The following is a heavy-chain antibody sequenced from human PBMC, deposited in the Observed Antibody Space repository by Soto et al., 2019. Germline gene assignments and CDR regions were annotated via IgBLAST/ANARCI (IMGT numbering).Heavy chain of an antibody. CDR1: GYTVPSYG. CDR3: ASTQIAARPLDY. CDR2: ISAYNGKT. Sequence: QVQLVKSGAEVKKPGASVKVSCKASGYTVPSYGISWVRQAPGKGREWMGWISAYNGKTNYAQQLQGRVTMTTDTSTRTAYMELRSLRSDDTAVYYCASTQIAARPLDYWGQGAMVTGSS. V-gene: IGHV1-18*01. J-gene: IGHJ4*02. D-gene: IGHD6-6*01.